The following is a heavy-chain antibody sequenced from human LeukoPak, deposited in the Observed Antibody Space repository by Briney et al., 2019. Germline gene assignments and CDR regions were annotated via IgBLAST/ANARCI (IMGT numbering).Heavy chain of an antibody. V-gene: IGHV3-9*01. D-gene: IGHD3-10*01. CDR2: ISWNSGSI. Sequence: GRSLRLSCAASGFTFDDYAMHWVRQAPGKGLEWVSGISWNSGSIGYADSVKGRFTISRDNAKNSLYLQMNSLRAEDTAVYYCAREGGSGSYYNIYYFDYWGQGTLVTVSS. J-gene: IGHJ4*01. CDR3: AREGGSGSYYNIYYFDY. CDR1: GFTFDDYA.